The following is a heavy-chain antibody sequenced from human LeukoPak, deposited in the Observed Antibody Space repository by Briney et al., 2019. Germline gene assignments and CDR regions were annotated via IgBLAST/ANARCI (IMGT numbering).Heavy chain of an antibody. CDR2: ISSNGGST. V-gene: IGHV3-64*01. CDR3: ARAGYYYYYYMDV. CDR1: GFTFSSYA. J-gene: IGHJ6*03. Sequence: GGSLRLSCAASGFTFSSYAMHWVRQAPGKGLEYVSAISSNGGSTYYANSVKGRFTISRDNSKNTLYLHMGSLRAEDMAVYYCARAGYYYYYYMDVWGKGTTVTVSS.